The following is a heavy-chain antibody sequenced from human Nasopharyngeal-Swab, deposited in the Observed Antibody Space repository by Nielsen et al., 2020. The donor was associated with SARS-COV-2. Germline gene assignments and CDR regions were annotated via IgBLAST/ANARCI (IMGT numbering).Heavy chain of an antibody. CDR1: GFTFSNAW. CDR2: LNSTTDGGTT. D-gene: IGHD1-26*01. J-gene: IGHJ1*01. CDR3: TTDLEFWGSYYEEYFQQ. Sequence: GESLKISFAASGFTFSNAWLSWVRQAPGKGLEWVGRLNSTTDGGTTDYAAPVKGRFTISRDDSKNTLYLQMNSLKTEETAVYYCTTDLEFWGSYYEEYFQQWGQGTLVTVSS. V-gene: IGHV3-15*01.